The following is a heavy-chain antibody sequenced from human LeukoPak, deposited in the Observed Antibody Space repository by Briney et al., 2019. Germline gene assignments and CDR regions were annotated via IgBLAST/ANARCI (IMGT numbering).Heavy chain of an antibody. J-gene: IGHJ3*02. CDR2: IIPIFGTA. V-gene: IGHV1-69*05. CDR1: GGTFSSYD. CDR3: ARETLLEMATIPPAFDI. D-gene: IGHD5-24*01. Sequence: GASVKVSCKASGGTFSSYDISWVRQAPGQGLEWMGGIIPIFGTANYAQKFQGRVTITTDESTSTAYMELSSLRSEDTAVYYCARETLLEMATIPPAFDIWGQGTMVTVSS.